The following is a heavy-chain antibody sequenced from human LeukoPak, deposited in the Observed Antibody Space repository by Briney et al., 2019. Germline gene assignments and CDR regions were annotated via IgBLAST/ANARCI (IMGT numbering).Heavy chain of an antibody. V-gene: IGHV5-51*01. J-gene: IGHJ6*03. Sequence: GESLKISCKGSGYSFTSYWIGWVRQMPGKGLEWMGMIYPGHSDTRYSPSFQGQVTISADKSISTAYLQWSSLKASDTAMYYCSRHLGDYSNSYYYYYMDVWGKGTTVTVSS. CDR2: IYPGHSDT. CDR1: GYSFTSYW. D-gene: IGHD4-11*01. CDR3: SRHLGDYSNSYYYYYMDV.